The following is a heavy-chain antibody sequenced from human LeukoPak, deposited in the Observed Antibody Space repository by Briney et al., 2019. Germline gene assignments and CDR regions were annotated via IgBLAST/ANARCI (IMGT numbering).Heavy chain of an antibody. D-gene: IGHD3-22*01. J-gene: IGHJ4*02. Sequence: GGSLRLSCAASGFTFGSYEINWVRQAPGKGLEWVSYISSSGSKIYYADSVKGRFTISRDNAKNSLYLQMNSLRAEDTAVYYCARDRARVTGSGYYDYWGQGTLVTVSS. CDR1: GFTFGSYE. CDR3: ARDRARVTGSGYYDY. V-gene: IGHV3-48*03. CDR2: ISSSGSKI.